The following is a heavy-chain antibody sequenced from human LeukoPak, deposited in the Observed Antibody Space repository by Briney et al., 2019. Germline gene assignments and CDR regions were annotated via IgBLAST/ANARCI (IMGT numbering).Heavy chain of an antibody. CDR2: IRSKAYGGTT. CDR3: TSGYYDSSGYIDAFDI. CDR1: GFTLSDYE. J-gene: IGHJ3*02. V-gene: IGHV3-49*04. Sequence: GGSLRLSCAPSGFTLSDYEINWVRQAPGKGLEWVGFIRSKAYGGTTEYAASVKGRFTISRDDSKSIAYLQMNSLKTEDTAVYYCTSGYYDSSGYIDAFDIWGQGTMVTVSS. D-gene: IGHD3-22*01.